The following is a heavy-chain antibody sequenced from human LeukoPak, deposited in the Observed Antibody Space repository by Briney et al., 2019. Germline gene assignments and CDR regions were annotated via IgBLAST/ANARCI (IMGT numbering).Heavy chain of an antibody. J-gene: IGHJ4*02. CDR2: IYYSGST. Sequence: SETLSLTCTVSGGSISSYYWSWIRQPPGKGLEWIGYIYYSGSTNYNPSLKSRVTISVDTSKNQFSLKLSSVTAADTAVYYCAGTYYYDSSGYSTFDYWGQGTLVTVSS. V-gene: IGHV4-59*08. CDR1: GGSISSYY. CDR3: AGTYYYDSSGYSTFDY. D-gene: IGHD3-22*01.